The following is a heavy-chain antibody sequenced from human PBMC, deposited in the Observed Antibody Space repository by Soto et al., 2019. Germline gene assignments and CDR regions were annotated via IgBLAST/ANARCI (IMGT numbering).Heavy chain of an antibody. V-gene: IGHV4-39*01. D-gene: IGHD2-8*01. J-gene: IGHJ4*02. CDR3: ARHEGNGNVWPLDY. CDR2: IHYSGST. CDR1: GDSIGTTHSY. Sequence: PSETLSLTCTVSGDSIGTTHSYWAWIRQSPGKGLEWIGNIHYSGSTYYMPSLRSRVTLSVDTSKNQFSLRLTSVTAEDTAVYYCARHEGNGNVWPLDYWGQGILFTVSS.